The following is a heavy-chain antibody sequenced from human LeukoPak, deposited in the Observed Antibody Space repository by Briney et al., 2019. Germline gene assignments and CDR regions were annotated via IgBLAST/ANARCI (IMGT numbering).Heavy chain of an antibody. CDR3: ARDSSSWYRRHFDY. CDR2: ISAYNGNT. Sequence: ASVKVSCKASGYTFTSYGISWVRQAPGQGLEWMGWISAYNGNTNYAQKLQGRVTMTTDTSSSTAYMELRSLRSDDTAVYYCARDSSSWYRRHFDYWGQGTLVTVSS. D-gene: IGHD6-13*01. CDR1: GYTFTSYG. J-gene: IGHJ4*02. V-gene: IGHV1-18*01.